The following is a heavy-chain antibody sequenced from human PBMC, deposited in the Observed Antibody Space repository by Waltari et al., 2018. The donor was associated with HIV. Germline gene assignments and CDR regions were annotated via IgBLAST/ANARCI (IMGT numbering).Heavy chain of an antibody. J-gene: IGHJ5*02. CDR1: GYTFTSYY. Sequence: QVQLVQSGAEVKKPGASVKVSCKASGYTFTSYYMHWVRQAPGQGLEWMGIINPSGGSTSYAQKCQGRVTMTRDTSTSTVYMELSSLRSEDTAVYYCARGSNCTNGVCYWFDPWGQGTLVTVSS. CDR3: ARGSNCTNGVCYWFDP. V-gene: IGHV1-46*01. CDR2: INPSGGST. D-gene: IGHD2-8*01.